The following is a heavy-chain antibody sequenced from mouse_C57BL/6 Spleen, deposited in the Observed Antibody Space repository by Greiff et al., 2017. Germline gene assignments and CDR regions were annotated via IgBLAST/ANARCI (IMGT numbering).Heavy chain of an antibody. CDR2: ILPGSGST. Sequence: QVQLQQSGAELMKPGASVKLSCKATGYTFTGYWIEWVKQRPGHGLEWIGEILPGSGSTNYNEKFKGKATFTADTSSNTASMQLSSLTTEDSAIYYCSKGKYYGSSRYYAMDYWGQGTSVTVSS. V-gene: IGHV1-9*01. CDR1: GYTFTGYW. CDR3: SKGKYYGSSRYYAMDY. D-gene: IGHD1-1*01. J-gene: IGHJ4*01.